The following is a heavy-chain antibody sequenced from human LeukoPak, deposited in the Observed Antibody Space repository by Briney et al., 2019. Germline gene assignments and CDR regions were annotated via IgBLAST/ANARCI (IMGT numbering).Heavy chain of an antibody. D-gene: IGHD3-22*01. J-gene: IGHJ3*02. Sequence: ASVKVSCKASGCTFTGYYMHWVRQAPGQGLEWMGWINPNSGGTNYAQKFQGRVTMTRDMSTSTVYMELSSLRSEDTAVYYCAMVVVTDAFDIWGQGTMVTVSS. CDR3: AMVVVTDAFDI. V-gene: IGHV1-2*02. CDR2: INPNSGGT. CDR1: GCTFTGYY.